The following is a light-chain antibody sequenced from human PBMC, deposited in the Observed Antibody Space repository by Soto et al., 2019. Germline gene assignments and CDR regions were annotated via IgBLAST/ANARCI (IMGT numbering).Light chain of an antibody. CDR1: QSISSW. J-gene: IGKJ1*01. V-gene: IGKV1-5*01. CDR2: DAS. Sequence: IQMTQSPSTLSASVGDRVTITGLASQSISSWLAWYQQKPGKAPKVLIFDASSLESGVPSRFSGSGSATEFTLTISSLQPDDFATYYCQQYSTYPRTFGQGTKVDIK. CDR3: QQYSTYPRT.